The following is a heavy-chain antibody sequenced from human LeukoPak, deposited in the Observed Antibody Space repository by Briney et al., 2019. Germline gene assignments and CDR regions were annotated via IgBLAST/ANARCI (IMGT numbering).Heavy chain of an antibody. CDR1: GFTFDDYA. J-gene: IGHJ4*02. CDR3: AKDIGLGVTTHSLPDY. D-gene: IGHD4-17*01. CDR2: ISWDGGST. Sequence: GGSLRLSCAASGFTFDDYAMHWVRHAPGKGLEWVSHISWDGGSTYYADSVKGRFTISRDNSKNSLYLQMNSLRAEDTALYYCAKDIGLGVTTHSLPDYWGQGTLVTVSS. V-gene: IGHV3-43D*03.